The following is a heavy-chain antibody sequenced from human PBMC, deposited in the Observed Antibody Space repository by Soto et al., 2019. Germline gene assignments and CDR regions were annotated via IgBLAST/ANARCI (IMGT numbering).Heavy chain of an antibody. Sequence: SETLSLTCAVSGGSISSSNWWSWDRQPPGKGLEWIGEIYHSGSTNYNPSLKSRVTISVDKSKNQFSLKLSSVTAADTAVYYCARSASGWYDYYYSGMDVWGQGTTVTVSS. CDR2: IYHSGST. CDR3: ARSASGWYDYYYSGMDV. D-gene: IGHD6-19*01. J-gene: IGHJ6*02. V-gene: IGHV4-4*02. CDR1: GGSISSSNW.